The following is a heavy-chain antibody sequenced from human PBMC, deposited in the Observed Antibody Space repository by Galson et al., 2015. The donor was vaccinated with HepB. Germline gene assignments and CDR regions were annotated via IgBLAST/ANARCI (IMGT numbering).Heavy chain of an antibody. V-gene: IGHV3-23*01. J-gene: IGHJ5*02. CDR2: ISPSGDMS. Sequence: SLRRSCAPTGFTFDYYAMTWVRRAPGKGLEWVSGISPSGDMSFVANSVRGRFTISRDNSNNVLYLHMKGLRVEDTALYYCAKVQPRKNDGWYYSAWGEIDAWGQGTLVSVSS. CDR1: GFTFDYYA. CDR3: AKVQPRKNDGWYYSAWGEIDA. D-gene: IGHD6-19*01.